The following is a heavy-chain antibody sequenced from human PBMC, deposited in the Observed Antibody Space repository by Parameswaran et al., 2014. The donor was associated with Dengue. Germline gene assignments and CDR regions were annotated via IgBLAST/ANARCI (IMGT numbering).Heavy chain of an antibody. CDR1: GGSISRSNYY. V-gene: IGHV4-39*01. CDR3: AQQSEQYCTNGVCYPRCFDY. CDR2: ISYTGST. Sequence: ESLKISCTVSGGSISRSNYYWGWIRQPPGKGLEWIGSISYTGSTYYNPSLKSRVTISVDTSKNQFSLKLSSVTAADTAVYYCAQQSEQYCTNGVCYPRCFDYWGQGTLVTVSS. J-gene: IGHJ4*02. D-gene: IGHD2-8*01.